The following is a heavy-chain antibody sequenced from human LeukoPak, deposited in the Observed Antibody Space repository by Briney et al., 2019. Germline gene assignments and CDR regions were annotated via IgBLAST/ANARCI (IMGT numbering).Heavy chain of an antibody. Sequence: GGSLRPSCAASGFTFSSYGMHWVRQAPGKGLECVSAISGNGGNTYYANSVKGRFTISRDNSKNTLYLQMGTLRVEDMAVYYCARDLDYYGSGSSIHWYYGMDVWGQGSTVTVSS. CDR3: ARDLDYYGSGSSIHWYYGMDV. CDR1: GFTFSSYG. V-gene: IGHV3-64*01. D-gene: IGHD3-10*01. CDR2: ISGNGGNT. J-gene: IGHJ6*02.